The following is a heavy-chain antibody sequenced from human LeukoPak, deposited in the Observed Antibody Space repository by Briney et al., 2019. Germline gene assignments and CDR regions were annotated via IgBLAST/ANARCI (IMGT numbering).Heavy chain of an antibody. V-gene: IGHV4-4*07. CDR3: ARFSTIWYLGEY. CDR1: GVSITNYY. CDR2: MYISGSS. J-gene: IGHJ4*02. Sequence: SETLSLTCTVSGVSITNYYWAWIRQPAGKGLEWIGRMYISGSSNYNPSLKSRVTISIDKPKNQFSLKLRSVTAADTAVYYCARFSTIWYLGEYWGQGTLVTVSS. D-gene: IGHD6-13*01.